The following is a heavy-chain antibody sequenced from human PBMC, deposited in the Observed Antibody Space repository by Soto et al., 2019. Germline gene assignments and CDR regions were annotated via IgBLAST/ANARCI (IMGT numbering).Heavy chain of an antibody. J-gene: IGHJ6*02. CDR3: ARDSNYYGSRPMDV. CDR1: GDSISSSFYY. Sequence: SETLSLTCNVSGDSISSSFYYWGWIRQPPGKGLEWIGAVYYSGTTYYNPSLKSRVSLSVDTSKNQFSLSLSSVTAADTAVYYCARDSNYYGSRPMDVWGQGTTVTVSS. CDR2: VYYSGTT. D-gene: IGHD3-10*01. V-gene: IGHV4-39*07.